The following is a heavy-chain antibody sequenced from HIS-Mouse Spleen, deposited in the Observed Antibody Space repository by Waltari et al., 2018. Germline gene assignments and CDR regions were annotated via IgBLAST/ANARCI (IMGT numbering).Heavy chain of an antibody. V-gene: IGHV4-39*07. CDR1: GGSISSSSYY. D-gene: IGHD6-13*01. CDR2: IYYSGST. J-gene: IGHJ2*01. Sequence: QLQLQESGPGLVKPSETLSLTCTVSGGSISSSSYYRGWIRQPPGKGLEWIASIYYSGSTYHNPSLKSRVTRSVDTSKNQFSLKLSSVTAADTAVYYCAREIPYSSSWYDWYFDLWGRGTLVTVSS. CDR3: AREIPYSSSWYDWYFDL.